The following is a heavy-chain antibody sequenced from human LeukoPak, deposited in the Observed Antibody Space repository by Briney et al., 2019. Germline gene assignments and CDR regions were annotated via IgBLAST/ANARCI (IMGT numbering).Heavy chain of an antibody. CDR2: IYPGDSDT. D-gene: IGHD3-9*01. CDR1: GYSFTSYW. Sequence: GESLKIPCKGSGYSFTSYWIGWVRQMPGKGLEWMGSIYPGDSDTRYSPSFQGQVTISADKSISTAYLQWSSLKASDTAMYYCARQLRLRYFDWSNDAFDIWGQGTMVTVS. J-gene: IGHJ3*02. CDR3: ARQLRLRYFDWSNDAFDI. V-gene: IGHV5-51*01.